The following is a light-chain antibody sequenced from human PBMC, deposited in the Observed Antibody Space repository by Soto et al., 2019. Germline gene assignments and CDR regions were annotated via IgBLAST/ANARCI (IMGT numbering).Light chain of an antibody. CDR1: QSISNS. Sequence: DIQMTHSPSSLSASIGDRVTITCRASQSISNSLNWYQQRPGKAPNLLIYDASTLESGVPSRFSGSGSGTEFTLTINNLQPDDLATYICQQYKSYSTFGRGTKVDI. J-gene: IGKJ1*01. CDR3: QQYKSYST. CDR2: DAS. V-gene: IGKV1-5*01.